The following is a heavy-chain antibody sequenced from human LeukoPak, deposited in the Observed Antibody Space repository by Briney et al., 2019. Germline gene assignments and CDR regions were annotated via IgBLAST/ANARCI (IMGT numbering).Heavy chain of an antibody. D-gene: IGHD6-19*01. J-gene: IGHJ4*02. Sequence: ASVKVSCKASGYTFTGYYMHWVRQAPGQGLEWMGWINPNSGGTNYAQKFQGRVTMTRDTSISTAYMELSRLRSDDTAVYYYARLIAVADAFDYWGQGTLVTVSS. CDR1: GYTFTGYY. V-gene: IGHV1-2*02. CDR2: INPNSGGT. CDR3: ARLIAVADAFDY.